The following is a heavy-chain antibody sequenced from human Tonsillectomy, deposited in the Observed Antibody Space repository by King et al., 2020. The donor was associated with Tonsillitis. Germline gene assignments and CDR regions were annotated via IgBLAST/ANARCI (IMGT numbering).Heavy chain of an antibody. D-gene: IGHD5-24*01. CDR2: IDFISGST. Sequence: VQLVESGTEVKVPGASVTVSCKASGYTFTHYHIHWIRHAPGQGLEWMGWIDFISGSTNYAQNLQGRVTLTRDTSPNTAYMDLRSLRSDDTAIYYCSRETWVYGSWGQGTLVTVSS. CDR1: GYTFTHYH. J-gene: IGHJ5*02. V-gene: IGHV1-2*02. CDR3: SRETWVYGS.